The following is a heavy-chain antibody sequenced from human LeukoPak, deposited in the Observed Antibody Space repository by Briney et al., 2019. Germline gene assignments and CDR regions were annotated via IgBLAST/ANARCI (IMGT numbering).Heavy chain of an antibody. D-gene: IGHD3-10*02. V-gene: IGHV3-21*01. CDR1: GFTFSSYS. CDR3: AELGITMIGGV. Sequence: PGGSLRLSCAASGFTFSSYSMNWVRQAPGKGLEWVSSISSTSSYIYYADSVKGRFTISRDNAKNSLYLQMNSLRAEDTAVYYCAELGITMIGGVWGKGTTVTISS. J-gene: IGHJ6*04. CDR2: ISSTSSYI.